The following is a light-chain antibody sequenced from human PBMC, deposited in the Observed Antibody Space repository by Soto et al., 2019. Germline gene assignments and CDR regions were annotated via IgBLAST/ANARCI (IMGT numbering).Light chain of an antibody. J-gene: IGKJ2*01. V-gene: IGKV3-20*01. CDR2: GAS. CDR3: QQYGSSPHT. Sequence: EIVLTQSPGTLSLSPGERATLSCRASQSVSSSYLAWYQQKPGQAPRLLIYGASSRATGIPDRFSGSGSGTDFTIPISSLEPADFAVYYCQQYGSSPHTFGQGTKLEIK. CDR1: QSVSSSY.